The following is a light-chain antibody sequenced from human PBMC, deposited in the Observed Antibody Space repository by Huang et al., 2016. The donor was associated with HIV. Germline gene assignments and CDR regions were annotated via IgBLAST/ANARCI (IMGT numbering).Light chain of an antibody. CDR3: HQYYDTPQT. J-gene: IGKJ1*01. CDR1: QSVLKTSNNKNC. V-gene: IGKV4-1*01. Sequence: DIVVTQSPDSLALSLGGRAAINCTASQSVLKTSNNKNCLSWYQLKAGQPPKLLIYWAATRESGGPDRFTGSGSGTHFTLTIANLQAEDVAVYYCHQYYDTPQTFGQGTKVEVK. CDR2: WAA.